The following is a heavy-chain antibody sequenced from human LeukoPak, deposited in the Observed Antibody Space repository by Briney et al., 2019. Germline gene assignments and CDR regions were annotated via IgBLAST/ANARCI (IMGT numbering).Heavy chain of an antibody. J-gene: IGHJ4*02. CDR3: ARVSADSWNGLDY. V-gene: IGHV1-2*02. CDR1: GYTFTGYY. Sequence: ASVKVSCKASGYTFTGYYLHWVRQAPGQGLEWMGWINPNSGGTNYAKKFQGRVTMTRDTSISTAYMELRRLRSDDSAMFYCARVSADSWNGLDYWGQGTLVTVSS. CDR2: INPNSGGT. D-gene: IGHD3-3*01.